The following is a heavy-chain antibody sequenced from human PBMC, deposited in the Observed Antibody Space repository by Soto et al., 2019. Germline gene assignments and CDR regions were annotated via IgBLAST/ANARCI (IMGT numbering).Heavy chain of an antibody. J-gene: IGHJ5*02. CDR1: GGSISSYY. V-gene: IGHV4-59*08. CDR3: ARIIAVAGTFFWFDP. D-gene: IGHD6-19*01. Sequence: SETLSLTCTVSGGSISSYYWSWIRQPPGKGLEWIGYIYYSGSTNYNPSLKSRVTISVDTSKNQFSLKLSSVTAADTAVYYCARIIAVAGTFFWFDPWGQGTLVTVSS. CDR2: IYYSGST.